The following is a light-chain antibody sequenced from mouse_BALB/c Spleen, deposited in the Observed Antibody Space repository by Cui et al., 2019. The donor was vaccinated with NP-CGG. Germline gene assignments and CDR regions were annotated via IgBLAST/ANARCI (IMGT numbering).Light chain of an antibody. CDR3: ALWYSNHWV. J-gene: IGLJ1*01. Sequence: HAVVTQESAITRSPGETVTLTCRSSTRAVTTSNYANWVQEKPDHLFTGLIGGTNNRTPGVHARFSGSLIGDKAARTITGAQTEDEAIYFCALWYSNHWVFGGGTKLTVL. V-gene: IGLV1*01. CDR1: TRAVTTSNY. CDR2: GTN.